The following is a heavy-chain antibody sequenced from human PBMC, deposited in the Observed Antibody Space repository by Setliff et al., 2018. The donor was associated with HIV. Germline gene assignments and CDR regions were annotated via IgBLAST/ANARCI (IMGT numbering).Heavy chain of an antibody. CDR2: INQDGSEK. Sequence: PGGSLRLSCAASGFSFSNYWMNWVRQVPGKGLGWVANINQDGSEKKYVDSMKGRLTISRDNAKNSLYLQMTSLRAEDTALYFCARDPRTDSSYAWFDSWGQGTLVTVSS. V-gene: IGHV3-7*03. D-gene: IGHD6-6*01. CDR1: GFSFSNYW. J-gene: IGHJ5*01. CDR3: ARDPRTDSSYAWFDS.